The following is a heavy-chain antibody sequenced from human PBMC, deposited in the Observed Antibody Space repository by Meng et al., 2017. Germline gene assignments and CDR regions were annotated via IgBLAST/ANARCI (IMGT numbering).Heavy chain of an antibody. J-gene: IGHJ5*02. CDR1: GGSISSSSYY. Sequence: QLQLQDAAPGLVKPSETLSLTCTVSGGSISSSSYYWGWIRQPPGKGLEWIGSIYYSGSTYYNPSLKSRVTVSVDTSKNQFSLKLSSVTAADTAVYYCASLRIAVAGINWFDPWGQGTLVTVSS. V-gene: IGHV4-39*07. D-gene: IGHD6-19*01. CDR2: IYYSGST. CDR3: ASLRIAVAGINWFDP.